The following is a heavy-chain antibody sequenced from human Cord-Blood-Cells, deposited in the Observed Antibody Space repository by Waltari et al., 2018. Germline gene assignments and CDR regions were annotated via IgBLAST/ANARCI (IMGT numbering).Heavy chain of an antibody. CDR3: ARGAHTWGAFDI. Sequence: QVQPVQSGAEVQKPGSPATACCKASGATVRTYAIRSARQAPGQGLEWMGGIIPIFGTANYAQKFQGRVTITADESTSTAYMELSSLRSEDTAVYYCARGAHTWGAFDIWGQGTMVTVSS. CDR1: GATVRTYA. D-gene: IGHD7-27*01. V-gene: IGHV1-69*12. J-gene: IGHJ3*02. CDR2: IIPIFGTA.